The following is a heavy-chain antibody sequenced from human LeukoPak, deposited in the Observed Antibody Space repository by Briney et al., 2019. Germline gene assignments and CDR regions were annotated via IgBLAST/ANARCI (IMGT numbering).Heavy chain of an antibody. D-gene: IGHD2-15*01. V-gene: IGHV3-21*01. CDR3: ARDVGGLASAKLDY. Sequence: GGSLRLSCAASGFTFSSYSMNWVRQAPGKGLEWVSSISSSSSYIYYADSVKGRFTISRDNAKNSLYLQMNSLRAEDTAVYYCARDVGGLASAKLDYWGQGTLSPSPQ. CDR1: GFTFSSYS. J-gene: IGHJ4*02. CDR2: ISSSSSYI.